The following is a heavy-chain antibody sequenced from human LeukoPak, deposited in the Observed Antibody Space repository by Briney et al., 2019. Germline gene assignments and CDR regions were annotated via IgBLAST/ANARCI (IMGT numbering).Heavy chain of an antibody. Sequence: GGSLRLSCAASGFTFAYYWMDWVRQAPGRGLEWVASIKEDGTRKYYVDSVKGRFTISKDDAKNALFLQMDSLRVEDTAIYYCVRAGWELDYWGQGTLVTVSS. CDR2: IKEDGTRK. CDR1: GFTFAYYW. CDR3: VRAGWELDY. J-gene: IGHJ4*02. D-gene: IGHD1-26*01. V-gene: IGHV3-7*01.